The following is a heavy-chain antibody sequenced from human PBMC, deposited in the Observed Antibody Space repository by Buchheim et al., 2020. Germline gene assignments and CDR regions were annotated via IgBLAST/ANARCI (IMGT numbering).Heavy chain of an antibody. J-gene: IGHJ4*02. Sequence: QVQLVQSGAEVKKPESSVRVSCKTSGGTFSDYYISWVRQAPGQGLEWMGGIIPNLGTTKYAQKFQGTVTFTADRSTRTAYMELSSLKSEDTAVYYCASDVGIFVGASDYWGQGTL. CDR1: GGTFSDYY. CDR3: ASDVGIFVGASDY. CDR2: IIPNLGTT. V-gene: IGHV1-69*06. D-gene: IGHD1-26*01.